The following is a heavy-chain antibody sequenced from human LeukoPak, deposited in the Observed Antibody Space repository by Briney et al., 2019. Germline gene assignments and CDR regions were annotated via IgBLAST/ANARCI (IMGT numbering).Heavy chain of an antibody. V-gene: IGHV3-30*02. Sequence: GGSLRLSCAASRFTFSSYGMHWVRQAPGKGLEWVAFIWYDGSDKYYADSVKGRFTISRDNSKNTVYLQMNSLRVEDTAVYYCARGSYVYWGQGTLVTVSS. CDR1: RFTFSSYG. D-gene: IGHD1-26*01. CDR2: IWYDGSDK. CDR3: ARGSYVY. J-gene: IGHJ4*02.